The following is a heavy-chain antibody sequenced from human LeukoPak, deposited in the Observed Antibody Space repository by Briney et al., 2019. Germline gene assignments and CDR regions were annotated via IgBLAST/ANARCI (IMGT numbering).Heavy chain of an antibody. CDR1: GFALSTGGVG. CDR2: IYWDDDK. Sequence: SGPTLLQPPPALTLTCTFSGFALSTGGVGVGWIRQPPGKALEWLSLIYWDDDKRYSPSLKSRLTITKDTSKNQVVLTMTNMDPVDTATYYCAHSAPGSYPEYFDYWGQGTLVTVSS. CDR3: AHSAPGSYPEYFDY. D-gene: IGHD3-10*01. J-gene: IGHJ4*02. V-gene: IGHV2-5*02.